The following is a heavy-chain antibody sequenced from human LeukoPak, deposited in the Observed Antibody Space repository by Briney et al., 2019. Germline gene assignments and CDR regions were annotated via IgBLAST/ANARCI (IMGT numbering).Heavy chain of an antibody. CDR1: GFTFRNYE. V-gene: IGHV3-48*03. CDR2: ISRDGSTV. J-gene: IGHJ5*02. CDR3: ARDLGQYYDTSDNWFDP. Sequence: GGSLRLSCAGSGFTFRNYEMSWVRQAPGKGLEWVSHISRDGSTVYYRDSVKGRFTISRDNAKNTLNLQMNSLRAEDTAVYYCARDLGQYYDTSDNWFDPWGQGTLVTVSS. D-gene: IGHD3-22*01.